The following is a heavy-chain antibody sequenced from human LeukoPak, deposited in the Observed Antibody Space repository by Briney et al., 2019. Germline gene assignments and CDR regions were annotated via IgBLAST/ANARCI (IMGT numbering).Heavy chain of an antibody. CDR3: ANVAKGRYFFYYMDV. V-gene: IGHV1-18*01. CDR1: GYSLNTYG. Sequence: ASVKVSCKAFGYSLNTYGVSWVRQAPGQGLQWIGWISSYNRITNYAQKFQGRVTVTTDTSTDTTYMELRSLRSDDTAVYYCANVAKGRYFFYYMDVWGKGTTVTVSS. J-gene: IGHJ6*03. CDR2: ISSYNRIT.